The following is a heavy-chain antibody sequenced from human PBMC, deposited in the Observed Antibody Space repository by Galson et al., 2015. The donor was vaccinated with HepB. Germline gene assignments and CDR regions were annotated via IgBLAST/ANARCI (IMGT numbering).Heavy chain of an antibody. J-gene: IGHJ6*02. D-gene: IGHD5-12*01. V-gene: IGHV1-3*01. CDR2: INAGNGNT. Sequence: SVKVSCKASGYTFTSYAMHWVRQAPGQRLEWMGWINAGNGNTKYSQKFQGRVTITRDTSTSTAYMELSSLRSEDTAVYYCAADQGMATRWASWTGYYYYYGMDVWGQGTTVTVSS. CDR3: AADQGMATRWASWTGYYYYYGMDV. CDR1: GYTFTSYA.